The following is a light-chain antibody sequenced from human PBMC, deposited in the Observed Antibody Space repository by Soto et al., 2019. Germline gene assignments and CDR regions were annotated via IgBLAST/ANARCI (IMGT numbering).Light chain of an antibody. CDR3: QIWATGIVV. CDR1: SSHSSYA. CDR2: LHSDGSH. J-gene: IGLJ2*01. V-gene: IGLV4-69*01. Sequence: QPVLTQSPSASASLGASVKLTCTLSSSHSSYAIAWHQQQPEKGPRYLMKLHSDGSHRKGDEIPDRVSGSSSGAERYLTISSLQSEDEADYYCQIWATGIVVFGGGTKLTVL.